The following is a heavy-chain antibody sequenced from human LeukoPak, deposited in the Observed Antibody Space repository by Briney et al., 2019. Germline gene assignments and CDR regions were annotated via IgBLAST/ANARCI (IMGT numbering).Heavy chain of an antibody. D-gene: IGHD3-22*01. CDR3: ARGRSDYYDSSGYFPY. Sequence: PPETLSLTCAVYGGSFSGYYWSWIRQPPGKGLEWIGEINHSGSTNYNPSLKSRVTISVDTSKNQFSLKLSSVTAADTAVYYCARGRSDYYDSSGYFPYWGQGTLVTVSS. CDR2: INHSGST. V-gene: IGHV4-34*01. CDR1: GGSFSGYY. J-gene: IGHJ4*02.